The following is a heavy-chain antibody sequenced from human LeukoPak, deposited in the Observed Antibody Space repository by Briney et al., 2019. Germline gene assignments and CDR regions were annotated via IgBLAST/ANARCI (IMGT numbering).Heavy chain of an antibody. V-gene: IGHV3-43*01. D-gene: IGHD3-10*02. CDR1: GFNFDRYT. CDR2: AGWAGGTT. CDR3: AKELDTMFFDY. J-gene: IGHJ4*02. Sequence: GWSLRLSCATSGFNFDRYTIHWVRQAPGKGLEWVSLAGWAGGTTFYSDSVRGRFTISRDSGRKSVYLQMNSLTTDDTAFYFCAKELDTMFFDYWGQGALVTVSS.